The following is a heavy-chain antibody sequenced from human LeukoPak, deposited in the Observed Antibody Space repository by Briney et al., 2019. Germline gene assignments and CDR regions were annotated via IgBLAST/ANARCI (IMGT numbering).Heavy chain of an antibody. Sequence: SETLSLTRTVSGGSISSSSYHWGWIRQPPGKGLEWIGAMDYVGSTYYKPSLKSRITTSVDTSKNQFSLKLSSVTAADTAVYYCARSRLETVTTYDYYYMDVWGKGTTVTVSS. J-gene: IGHJ6*03. D-gene: IGHD4-11*01. CDR3: ARSRLETVTTYDYYYMDV. CDR2: MDYVGST. V-gene: IGHV4-39*07. CDR1: GGSISSSSYH.